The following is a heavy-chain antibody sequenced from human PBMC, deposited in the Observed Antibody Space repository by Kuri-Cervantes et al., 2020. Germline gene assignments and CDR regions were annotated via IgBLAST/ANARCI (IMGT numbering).Heavy chain of an antibody. D-gene: IGHD2-2*03. J-gene: IGHJ4*02. V-gene: IGHV1-69*13. CDR3: ARGHVGYCSSTSCYPEYYFDY. Sequence: SVKVSCKASGGTFSSYAISWVRQAPGQGLEWMGGIIPIFGTANYAQKFQGRVTITADESTSTAYMGLSSLRSEDTAVYYCARGHVGYCSSTSCYPEYYFDYWGQGTLVTVSS. CDR1: GGTFSSYA. CDR2: IIPIFGTA.